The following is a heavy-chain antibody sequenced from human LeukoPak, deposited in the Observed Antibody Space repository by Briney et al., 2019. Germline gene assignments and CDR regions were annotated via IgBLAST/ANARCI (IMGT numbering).Heavy chain of an antibody. D-gene: IGHD2-21*01. J-gene: IGHJ6*03. CDR3: AKDLRWGWDPELTHSYYYYYMDV. CDR1: GFTFDDYA. CDR2: IRYDGSNK. Sequence: PGRSLRLSCAASGFTFDDYAMHWVRQAPGKGLEWVAFIRYDGSNKYYADSVKGRFTISRDNSKNTLYLQMNSLRAEDTAVYYCAKDLRWGWDPELTHSYYYYYMDVWGKGTTVTVSS. V-gene: IGHV3-30*02.